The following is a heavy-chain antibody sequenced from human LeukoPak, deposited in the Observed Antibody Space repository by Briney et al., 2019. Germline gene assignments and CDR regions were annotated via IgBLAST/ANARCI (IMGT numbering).Heavy chain of an antibody. V-gene: IGHV3-9*01. J-gene: IGHJ4*02. D-gene: IGHD5-24*01. Sequence: GGSLRLSCAASGFTFDDYAVHWVRQAPGKGLEWVSGISWNSGSIGYADSVKGRFTISRDNAKNSLYLQMNSLRAEDTAVYYCAREYGCWGQGTLVTVSS. CDR3: AREYGC. CDR2: ISWNSGSI. CDR1: GFTFDDYA.